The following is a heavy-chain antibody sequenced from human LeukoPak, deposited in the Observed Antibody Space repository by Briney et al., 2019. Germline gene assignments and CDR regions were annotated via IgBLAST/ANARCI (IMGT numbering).Heavy chain of an antibody. J-gene: IGHJ4*02. D-gene: IGHD1-26*01. CDR3: ARSGSGGYFDY. V-gene: IGHV3-48*04. CDR2: ISSTGGTI. Sequence: GGSLRLSCAASGFTFSNYWMSWVRRAPGKGLEWVSYISSTGGTIYYADSMKGRFTISRDNAKNSLYLQMNSLRVEDTAVYYCARSGSGGYFDYWGQGTLVTVSS. CDR1: GFTFSNYW.